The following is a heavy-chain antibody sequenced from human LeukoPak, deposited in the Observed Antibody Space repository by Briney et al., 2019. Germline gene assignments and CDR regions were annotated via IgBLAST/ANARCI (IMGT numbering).Heavy chain of an antibody. V-gene: IGHV3-23*01. CDR2: ISRSGGST. D-gene: IGHD4-17*01. Sequence: GGSLTLSCAASGFTFSTNAMSWLRQAPGNGLEWGSGISRSGGSTYYADSVKGRFTISRDNSKNTLYLQMNRLRGEDTAVYYCAKTGSTVTALNWFDPWGQGTLVTVSS. J-gene: IGHJ5*02. CDR1: GFTFSTNA. CDR3: AKTGSTVTALNWFDP.